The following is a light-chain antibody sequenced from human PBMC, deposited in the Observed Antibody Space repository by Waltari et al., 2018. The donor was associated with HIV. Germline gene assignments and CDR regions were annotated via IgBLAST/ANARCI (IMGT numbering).Light chain of an antibody. Sequence: DIQLTQSPSFLSASVGDRVTITCRASQGISSYLAWYQQKPGKAPKLLIFEASTLQIGVPSRLSGSGCGTEFTLTISSLHPEDFATYSCQQLDRYPRTFGQGTKVEI. CDR2: EAS. CDR3: QQLDRYPRT. V-gene: IGKV1-9*01. CDR1: QGISSY. J-gene: IGKJ1*01.